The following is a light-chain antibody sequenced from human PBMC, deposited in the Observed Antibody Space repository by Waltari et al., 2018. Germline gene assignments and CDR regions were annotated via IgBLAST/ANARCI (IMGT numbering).Light chain of an antibody. J-gene: IGLJ2*01. CDR2: LVN. Sequence: QSALTQPASVSGSPGQSITISCTGTSSDVGAYDFVSWYQRYPGKGPKLLISLVNKRPCGVSTRFSGSRPGNTASLTISGLQAEDEADYFCCSYARYSTPSWIFGGGTKLTVL. V-gene: IGLV2-23*02. CDR3: CSYARYSTPSWI. CDR1: SSDVGAYDF.